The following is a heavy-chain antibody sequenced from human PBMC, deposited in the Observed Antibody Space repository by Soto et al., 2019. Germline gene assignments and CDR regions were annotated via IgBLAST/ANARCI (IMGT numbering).Heavy chain of an antibody. V-gene: IGHV1-69*04. Sequence: SVKVSCKASGCTFSSYLISWVRQAPGQGLEWMGRIIPILGIANYAQKFQGRVTSTADKSTSTAYMELSSLRSEDTAVYYCARDQDSSGWPYWGQGTLVTVSS. D-gene: IGHD6-19*01. J-gene: IGHJ4*02. CDR1: GCTFSSYL. CDR3: ARDQDSSGWPY. CDR2: IIPILGIA.